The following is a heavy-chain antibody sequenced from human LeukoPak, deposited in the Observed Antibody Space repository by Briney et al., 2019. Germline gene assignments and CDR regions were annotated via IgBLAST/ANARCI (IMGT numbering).Heavy chain of an antibody. V-gene: IGHV3-11*04. D-gene: IGHD6-19*01. CDR1: GFTFSDYY. CDR3: ARGQWLVRGVYFDY. J-gene: IGHJ4*02. Sequence: GGSLRLSCAASGFTFSDYYISWIRQAPGKGLEWVSYISSSGSTIYYADSVKGRFTISRDNAKSSLYLQMNSLRAEDTAVYYCARGQWLVRGVYFDYWGQGILVTVSS. CDR2: ISSSGSTI.